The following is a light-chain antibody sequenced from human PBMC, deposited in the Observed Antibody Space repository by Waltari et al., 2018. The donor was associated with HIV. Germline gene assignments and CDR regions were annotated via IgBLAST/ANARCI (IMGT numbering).Light chain of an antibody. CDR1: SSAVGGYNL. V-gene: IGLV2-23*02. CDR2: EVS. Sequence: QSALTQPASVSGSPGQSITISCTGTSSAVGGYNLVPWYQQHPGKAPKRMIYEVSKRPSGVSNRFSGSKSGNTASLTISGLQAEDEADYYCCAYAGSTTYVIFGGGTKLTVL. J-gene: IGLJ2*01. CDR3: CAYAGSTTYVI.